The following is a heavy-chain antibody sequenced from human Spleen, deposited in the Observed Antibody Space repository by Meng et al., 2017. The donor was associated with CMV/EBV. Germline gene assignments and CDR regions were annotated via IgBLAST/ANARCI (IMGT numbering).Heavy chain of an antibody. J-gene: IGHJ4*02. V-gene: IGHV3-43*01. D-gene: IGHD6-13*01. CDR3: AKAGSSSSYSSSWYNALDF. CDR1: GFTFDDYT. Sequence: GESLKISCAASGFTFDDYTMHWVRQAPGKGLEWVSLISWDGGSTYYADSVKGRFTISRDNSKNTLYLQMNSLRADDTAVYYCAKAGSSSSYSSSWYNALDFWGQGTLVTVSS. CDR2: ISWDGGST.